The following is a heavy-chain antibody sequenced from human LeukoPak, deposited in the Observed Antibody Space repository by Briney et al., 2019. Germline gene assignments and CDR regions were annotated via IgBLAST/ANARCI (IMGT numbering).Heavy chain of an antibody. CDR2: IIPILGIA. D-gene: IGHD5-24*01. J-gene: IGHJ4*02. Sequence: SVKASCKASGGTFSSYAISWVRQAPGQGLEWMGRIIPILGIANYAQKFQGRVTITADKSTSTAYMELSSLRSEDTAVYYCARIESPFDYWGQGTLVTVSS. CDR1: GGTFSSYA. CDR3: ARIESPFDY. V-gene: IGHV1-69*04.